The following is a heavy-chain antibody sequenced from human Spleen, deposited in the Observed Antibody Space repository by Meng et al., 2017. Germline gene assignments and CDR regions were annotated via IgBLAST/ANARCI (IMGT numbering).Heavy chain of an antibody. CDR3: ARDVVFTIKGPYYFDY. CDR2: ISSSSSYI. CDR1: GFTFSSYS. J-gene: IGHJ4*02. Sequence: GESLKISCAASGFTFSSYSMNWVRQAPGKGLEWVSSISSSSSYIYYADSVKGRFTISRDNAKNSLYLQMNSLRAEDTAVYFCARDVVFTIKGPYYFDYWGRGTLVTVSS. V-gene: IGHV3-21*01. D-gene: IGHD5/OR15-5a*01.